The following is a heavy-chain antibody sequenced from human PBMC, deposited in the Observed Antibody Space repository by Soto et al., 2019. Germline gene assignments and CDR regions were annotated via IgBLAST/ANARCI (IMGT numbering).Heavy chain of an antibody. CDR2: TSVYNGET. CDR1: GYSFSTYG. CDR3: ARDSIVVVPAAPGNWFDP. D-gene: IGHD2-2*01. Sequence: ASVKVSCKASGYSFSTYGISWLRQAPGQGLEWMGWTSVYNGETRDVPKFKGRVTMTTDTSTTTAHMELRNLRSDDTAVYYCARDSIVVVPAAPGNWFDPWGQGTLVTVSS. J-gene: IGHJ5*02. V-gene: IGHV1-18*01.